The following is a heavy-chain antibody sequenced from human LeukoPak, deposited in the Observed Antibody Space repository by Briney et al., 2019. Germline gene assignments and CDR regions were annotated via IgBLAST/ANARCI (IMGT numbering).Heavy chain of an antibody. CDR1: GFTVSSNY. J-gene: IGHJ4*02. V-gene: IGHV3-66*01. CDR2: IYSGGTT. Sequence: PGGSLRLSCVVSGFTVSSNYMSWVRQAPGKGLEWVSVIYSGGTTYYADSVKGRFTISRDNSKNTLYLQMNNLRAEDTAVYYCARLDFGDYGVYFFDYWGQGTLVTVSS. CDR3: ARLDFGDYGVYFFDY. D-gene: IGHD4-17*01.